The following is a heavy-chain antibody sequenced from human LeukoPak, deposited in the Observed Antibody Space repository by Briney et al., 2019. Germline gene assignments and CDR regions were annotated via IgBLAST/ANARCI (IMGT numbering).Heavy chain of an antibody. CDR2: IYHSGST. V-gene: IGHV4-38-2*01. J-gene: IGHJ4*02. CDR3: ASPVYGNSDNGRDY. D-gene: IGHD5-12*01. Sequence: PSETLSLTCAVSGDSISSGYYWGWIRQPPGKGLEWIGSIYHSGSTYYNPSLKSRVTISVDTSKNQFSLKLSSVTAADTAVYYCASPVYGNSDNGRDYWGQGTLVTVSS. CDR1: GDSISSGYY.